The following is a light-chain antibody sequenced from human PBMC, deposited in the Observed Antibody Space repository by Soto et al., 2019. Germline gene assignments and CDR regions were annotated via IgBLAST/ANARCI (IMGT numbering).Light chain of an antibody. Sequence: IVMTQSPATLSVSPGERTTLSCRASQSVGSNLAWYQQKPGQTPRLLLYGASTRATGIPARFSGSGSGTECTLTISSLQSEDVAVSACQQYYNWATMYTFGQGTMLDI. J-gene: IGKJ2*01. CDR1: QSVGSN. CDR3: QQYYNWATMYT. V-gene: IGKV3-15*01. CDR2: GAS.